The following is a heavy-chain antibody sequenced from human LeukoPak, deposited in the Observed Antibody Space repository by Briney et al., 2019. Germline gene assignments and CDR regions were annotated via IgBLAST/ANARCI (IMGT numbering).Heavy chain of an antibody. Sequence: SETLSLTCTVSGGSISSYYWSWIRQPAGKGLAWIGYIYYSGSTNYNPSLKSRVTISVDTSKNQFSLKLSSVTAADTAVYYCARAYSSGWYLFDYWGQGTLVTVSS. CDR2: IYYSGST. J-gene: IGHJ4*02. V-gene: IGHV4-59*01. D-gene: IGHD6-19*01. CDR1: GGSISSYY. CDR3: ARAYSSGWYLFDY.